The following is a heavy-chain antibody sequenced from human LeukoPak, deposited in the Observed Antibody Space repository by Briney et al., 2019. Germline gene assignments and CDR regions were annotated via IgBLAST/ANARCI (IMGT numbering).Heavy chain of an antibody. Sequence: PSETLSLTCSVSGYSFTSGHYWGWIRQPPGKGLEWIANIYHTGSAHYNPSLKSRVTISVDTSTNQFSLKLSSVTAADTAVYYCARYCTSTTCILRGFDYWGRGILVTVS. CDR3: ARYCTSTTCILRGFDY. D-gene: IGHD2-2*01. CDR2: IYHTGSA. J-gene: IGHJ4*02. V-gene: IGHV4-38-2*01. CDR1: GYSFTSGHY.